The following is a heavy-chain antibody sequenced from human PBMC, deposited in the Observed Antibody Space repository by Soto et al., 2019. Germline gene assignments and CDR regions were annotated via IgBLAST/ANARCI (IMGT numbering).Heavy chain of an antibody. CDR1: GGSISSGAYY. CDR3: ALYDSSGSRGFQH. Sequence: QVQLQESGPGLVKPSQTLSLTCTVSGGSISSGAYYWSWIRQHPGKGLEWIGYIYYSGSTYYNPSXXXRXTISVDTSKNQFSLKLSSVTAADTAVYYCALYDSSGSRGFQHWGQGTLVTVSS. CDR2: IYYSGST. D-gene: IGHD3-22*01. V-gene: IGHV4-31*03. J-gene: IGHJ1*01.